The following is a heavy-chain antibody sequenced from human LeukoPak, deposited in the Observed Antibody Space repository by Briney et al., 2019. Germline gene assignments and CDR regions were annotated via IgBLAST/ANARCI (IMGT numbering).Heavy chain of an antibody. CDR1: GFIFSNYA. D-gene: IGHD3-10*01. J-gene: IGHJ4*02. CDR3: AKGMFYYASGSSDY. V-gene: IGHV3-23*01. Sequence: GGSLRLSCADSGFIFSNYAMSWVRQAPGKGLECVSGISDSGSKTHYADSVKGRFTISRDNSKNTLYLQMNSLRAEDTAVYYCAKGMFYYASGSSDYWGQGTLVTVSS. CDR2: ISDSGSKT.